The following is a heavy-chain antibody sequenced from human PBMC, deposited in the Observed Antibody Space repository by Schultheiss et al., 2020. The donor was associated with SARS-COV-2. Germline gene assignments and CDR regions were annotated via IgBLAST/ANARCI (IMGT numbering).Heavy chain of an antibody. CDR1: GGSVSSSNW. J-gene: IGHJ1*01. D-gene: IGHD5-18*01. V-gene: IGHV4-4*02. CDR3: ARGPPSWAGNTAFFQH. CDR2: VYHSGST. Sequence: SETLSLTCAVSGGSVSSSNWWSWVRQPPGRGLEWIGEVYHSGSTNYNPSLKSRVTISVDTSKNQFSLKVTSVTAADTAVYYCARGPPSWAGNTAFFQHWGQGTLVTVSS.